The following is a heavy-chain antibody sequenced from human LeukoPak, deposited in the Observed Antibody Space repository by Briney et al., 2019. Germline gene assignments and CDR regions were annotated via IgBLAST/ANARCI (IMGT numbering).Heavy chain of an antibody. CDR1: GGSISSSSYY. CDR3: ASLPTIAVTGSYYYYGMDV. CDR2: IYYSGST. D-gene: IGHD6-19*01. V-gene: IGHV4-39*01. Sequence: PSETLSLTCTVSGGSISSSSYYWGWIRQPPGKGLEWIGSIYYSGSTYYNPSLKSRVTISADTSKNQFSLKLSSVTAADTAVYYCASLPTIAVTGSYYYYGMDVWGQGTTVTVSS. J-gene: IGHJ6*02.